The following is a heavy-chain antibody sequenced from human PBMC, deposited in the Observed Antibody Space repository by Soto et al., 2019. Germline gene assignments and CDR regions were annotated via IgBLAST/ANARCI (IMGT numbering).Heavy chain of an antibody. V-gene: IGHV3-9*01. D-gene: IGHD6-19*01. Sequence: EVQLVESGGGLVQPGRSLRLSCAASGFTFDDYAMHWVRQAPGKGLEWVSGISRNSGSIGYADSVKGRFTISRDNAKNSLYLQMNSLRAEDTALYYCAKGGSSGWPYYYGMDVWGQGTTVTVSS. CDR3: AKGGSSGWPYYYGMDV. CDR1: GFTFDDYA. J-gene: IGHJ6*02. CDR2: ISRNSGSI.